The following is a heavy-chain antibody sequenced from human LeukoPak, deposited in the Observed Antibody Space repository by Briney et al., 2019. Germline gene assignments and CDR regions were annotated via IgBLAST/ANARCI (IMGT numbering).Heavy chain of an antibody. J-gene: IGHJ4*02. V-gene: IGHV4-38-2*02. Sequence: SETLSLTCIVSAFSTSSGYYWGWIGQPPGKALEWVGRMYHSGSTYYNPSLMSRVTISVYTSKSQFSLNLNSVTAADAAVYYCARVKQHDSGGNSNLFDYWGQGILVTVSS. CDR3: ARVKQHDSGGNSNLFDY. D-gene: IGHD4-23*01. CDR1: AFSTSSGYY. CDR2: MYHSGST.